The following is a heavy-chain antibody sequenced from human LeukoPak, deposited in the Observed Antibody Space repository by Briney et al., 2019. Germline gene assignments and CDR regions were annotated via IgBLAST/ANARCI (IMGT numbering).Heavy chain of an antibody. CDR1: GYTFTDYY. V-gene: IGHV1-69-2*01. CDR2: VDPEDGET. Sequence: GASVKISCKVSGYTFTDYYMHWVQQAPGKGLEWMGLVDPEDGETIYAEKFQGRVTITADTSTDTAYMELSSLRSEDTAVYYCATPKLRFLEWLFLIWGQGTLVTVSS. CDR3: ATPKLRFLEWLFLI. J-gene: IGHJ4*02. D-gene: IGHD3-3*01.